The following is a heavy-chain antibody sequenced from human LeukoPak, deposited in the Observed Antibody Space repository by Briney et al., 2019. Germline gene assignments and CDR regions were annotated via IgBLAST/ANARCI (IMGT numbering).Heavy chain of an antibody. D-gene: IGHD6-6*01. CDR1: GGSFSGYY. J-gene: IGHJ6*03. Sequence: SETLSLTCAVYGGSFSGYYWSWIRQPPGKGLEWIGEINHSGSTNYNPSLKSRVTISVDTSKNQFSLKLSSVTAADTAVYYCVRGRGRSSYYYYYMDVWGKGTTVTVSS. CDR2: INHSGST. V-gene: IGHV4-34*01. CDR3: VRGRGRSSYYYYYMDV.